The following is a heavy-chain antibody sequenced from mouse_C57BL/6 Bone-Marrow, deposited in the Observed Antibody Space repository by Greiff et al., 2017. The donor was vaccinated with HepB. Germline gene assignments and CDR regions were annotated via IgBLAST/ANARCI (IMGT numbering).Heavy chain of an antibody. CDR3: TRDDGNWVFAY. Sequence: EVKLQESGEGLVKPGGSLKLSCAASGFTFSSYAMSWVRQTPEKRLEWVAYISSGGDYIYYADTVKGRFTISRDNARNTLYLQMSSLKSEDTAMYYCTRDDGNWVFAYWGQGTLVTVSA. D-gene: IGHD2-3*01. CDR2: ISSGGDYI. V-gene: IGHV5-9-1*02. CDR1: GFTFSSYA. J-gene: IGHJ3*01.